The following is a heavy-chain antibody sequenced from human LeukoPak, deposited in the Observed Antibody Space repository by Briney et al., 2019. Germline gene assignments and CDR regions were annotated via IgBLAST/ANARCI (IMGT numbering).Heavy chain of an antibody. CDR2: IYPGDSDT. V-gene: IGHV5-51*01. J-gene: IGHJ4*02. CDR1: GYSFTTYW. Sequence: GESLKISCKSSGYSFTTYWIGWVRQMPGKGLEWMGIIYPGDSDTRYSPSFQGQVTISADKSISTAYLQWSSLKASDTAMYYCARRSQLLQNGIDYWGQGTLVTVSS. D-gene: IGHD2-15*01. CDR3: ARRSQLLQNGIDY.